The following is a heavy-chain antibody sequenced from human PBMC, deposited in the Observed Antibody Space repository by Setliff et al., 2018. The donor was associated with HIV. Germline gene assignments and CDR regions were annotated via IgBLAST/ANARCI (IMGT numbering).Heavy chain of an antibody. J-gene: IGHJ6*03. Sequence: ASVKVSCKASGYTFTGYYMHWVRQAPGQGLEWMGWINPNSGGTNYAQKFQGRVTMTRDTSISTAYMELSRLRSDDTAVYYCARGGHYSGSYLPRDYYMDVWGKGTTVTVSS. V-gene: IGHV1-2*02. D-gene: IGHD1-26*01. CDR3: ARGGHYSGSYLPRDYYMDV. CDR2: INPNSGGT. CDR1: GYTFTGYY.